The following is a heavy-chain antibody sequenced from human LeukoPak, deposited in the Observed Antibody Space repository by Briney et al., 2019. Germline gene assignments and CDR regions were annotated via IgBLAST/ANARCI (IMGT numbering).Heavy chain of an antibody. CDR2: IRSKAYGGTT. Sequence: GGSLRLSCTASGFTFGDYAMSWVRQAPGKGLEWVGFIRSKAYGGTTEYAASVKGRFTISRDDSKSIAYLQVNSLKTEDTAVYYCTRDLEMYYYYMDVWGKGTTVTVSS. D-gene: IGHD5-24*01. CDR1: GFTFGDYA. V-gene: IGHV3-49*04. J-gene: IGHJ6*03. CDR3: TRDLEMYYYYMDV.